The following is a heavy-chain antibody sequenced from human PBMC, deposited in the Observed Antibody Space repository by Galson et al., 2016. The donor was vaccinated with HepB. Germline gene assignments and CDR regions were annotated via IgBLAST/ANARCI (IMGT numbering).Heavy chain of an antibody. D-gene: IGHD4-17*01. J-gene: IGHJ4*02. CDR3: GTRNVHDYATYYFKY. Sequence: SVKVSCKASRGTFSSYAISWVRQAPGQGLEWMGGIMPIFGTTNYAQKFQGRVTITADESTSTAYMELSSLRSEDTAVYYCGTRNVHDYATYYFKYWGQGTQVTVSS. CDR1: RGTFSSYA. CDR2: IMPIFGTT. V-gene: IGHV1-69*13.